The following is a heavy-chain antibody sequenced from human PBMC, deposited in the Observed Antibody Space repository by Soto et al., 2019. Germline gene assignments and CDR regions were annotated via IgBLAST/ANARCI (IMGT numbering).Heavy chain of an antibody. V-gene: IGHV3-64*01. Sequence: EVQLAESGGGLAQPGGSLRLSCAASGFTLSGYAMDWVRQAPGKGLEYVSGIISNGVGTYYANSVQGRFTISRDNSKNTVYLQMGSLRPEDMAVYYCARRARPDFYYMDVWRKGTTVTVSS. CDR2: IISNGVGT. CDR1: GFTLSGYA. D-gene: IGHD6-6*01. CDR3: ARRARPDFYYMDV. J-gene: IGHJ6*03.